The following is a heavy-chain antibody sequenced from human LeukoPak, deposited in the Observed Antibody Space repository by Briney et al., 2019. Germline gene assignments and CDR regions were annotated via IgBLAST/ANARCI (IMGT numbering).Heavy chain of an antibody. CDR2: IRYDGSNK. CDR3: AXXMTTATXFXDY. D-gene: IGHD4-17*01. Sequence: PGGSLRLSCAASGFTFSSYGMHWVRQAPGKGLEWVAFIRYDGSNKYYADSVKGRFTISRDNSKNTLYLQMNSLRAEDTAVYYCAXXMTTATXFXDYWGQXXXVTV. CDR1: GFTFSSYG. J-gene: IGHJ4*02. V-gene: IGHV3-30*02.